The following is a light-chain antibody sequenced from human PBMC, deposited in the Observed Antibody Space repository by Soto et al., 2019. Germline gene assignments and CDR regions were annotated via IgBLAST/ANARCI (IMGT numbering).Light chain of an antibody. CDR3: QQYHNYPVT. J-gene: IGKJ4*01. CDR2: DAS. CDR1: QEISNH. Sequence: DIQMTQSPSSLSASVGDRVTITCRASQEISNHLAWFQQKPGKPPKSLIYDASSLQSGVPSKFSCSGSGPDFTLTISSLQPEDFATYFCQQYHNYPVTFGGGTKVEIK. V-gene: IGKV1-16*02.